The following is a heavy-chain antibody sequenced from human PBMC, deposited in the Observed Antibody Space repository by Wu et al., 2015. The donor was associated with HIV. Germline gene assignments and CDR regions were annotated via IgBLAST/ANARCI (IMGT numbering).Heavy chain of an antibody. Sequence: QVQLQQWGAGLLKPSETLSLTCAVYGGSFSGYYWSWIRQPPGKGLEWIGEINHSGSTNYNPSLKSRVTISVDTSKNQFSLKLSSVTAADTAVYYCASGGNSRASGYWGQGTLVTVSS. CDR1: GGSFSGYY. D-gene: IGHD2/OR15-2a*01. J-gene: IGHJ4*02. CDR3: ASGGNSRASGY. CDR2: INHSGST. V-gene: IGHV4-34*01.